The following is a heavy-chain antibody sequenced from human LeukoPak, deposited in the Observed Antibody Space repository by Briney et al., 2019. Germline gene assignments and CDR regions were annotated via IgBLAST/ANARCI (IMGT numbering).Heavy chain of an antibody. CDR3: ATYRQVLLPFES. Sequence: GGTLRLSCAASGLTFSSYGMSWVRQAPGQGLEWVSPISGSGKNTYYAGSVKGRFTISRENSKNTLYLQVNSLRAEDTAIYYCATYRQVLLPFESWGQGTLVTVSS. V-gene: IGHV3-23*01. D-gene: IGHD2-8*02. CDR2: ISGSGKNT. CDR1: GLTFSSYG. J-gene: IGHJ4*02.